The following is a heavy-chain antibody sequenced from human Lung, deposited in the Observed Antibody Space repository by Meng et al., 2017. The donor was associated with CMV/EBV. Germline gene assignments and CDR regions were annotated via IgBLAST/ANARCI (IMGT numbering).Heavy chain of an antibody. J-gene: IGHJ6*02. D-gene: IGHD2-2*01. CDR1: GYTFTSHG. CDR3: ARDSSGYAKSFYDYYGLDV. CDR2: ISGYNGDT. V-gene: IGHV1-18*01. Sequence: ASVKVSCKASGYTFTSHGMSWVRQAPGQGLEWMGWISGYNGDTNYAQKLQGRVTMTTDTSTTTVYMELRSLRSDDTAVYYCARDSSGYAKSFYDYYGLDVRGQGTXVTVSS.